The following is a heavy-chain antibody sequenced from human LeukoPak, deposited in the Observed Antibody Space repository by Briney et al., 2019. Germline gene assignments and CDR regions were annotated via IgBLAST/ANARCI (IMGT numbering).Heavy chain of an antibody. CDR1: GGSISSGGYS. CDR2: IYYSGST. J-gene: IGHJ6*02. V-gene: IGHV4-31*03. D-gene: IGHD2-15*01. Sequence: SETLSLTCTVSGGSISSGGYSWSWIRQHPGKGLEWIGYIYYSGSTYYNPSLKSRVTISVDTSKNQFSLKLSSVTAADTAVYYCARDVEMAPGNHHYGMDVWGQGTTVTVSS. CDR3: ARDVEMAPGNHHYGMDV.